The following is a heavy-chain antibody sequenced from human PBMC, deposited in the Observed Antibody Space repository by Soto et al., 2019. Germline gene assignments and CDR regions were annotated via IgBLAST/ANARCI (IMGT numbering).Heavy chain of an antibody. CDR1: GGSFSGYY. CDR3: ARDLVFHY. J-gene: IGHJ4*02. V-gene: IGHV4-34*01. Sequence: SETLSLTCAVYGGSFSGYYWSWIRQPPGKGLEWIGEINHSGSTNYNPSLKSRVTISVDTSKNQFSLKLSSVTAADTAVYFCARDLVFHYWGQGTLVTVSS. CDR2: INHSGST. D-gene: IGHD3-9*01.